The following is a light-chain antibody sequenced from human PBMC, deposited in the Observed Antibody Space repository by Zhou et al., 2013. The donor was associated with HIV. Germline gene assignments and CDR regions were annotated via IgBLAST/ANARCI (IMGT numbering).Light chain of an antibody. Sequence: DIQMTQSPSSVSASVGDSVTITCRASQGINNWLAWYQKKPGKAPKLLIFAASSLQSGVPSRFSGRGSGTDFTLTITSLQPEDFATYYCQQYNSYWTFGQGTKVEIK. CDR1: QGINNW. CDR3: QQYNSYWT. J-gene: IGKJ1*01. V-gene: IGKV1D-16*01. CDR2: AAS.